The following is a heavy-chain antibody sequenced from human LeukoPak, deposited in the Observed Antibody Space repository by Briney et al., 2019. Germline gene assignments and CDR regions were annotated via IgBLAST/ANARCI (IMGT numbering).Heavy chain of an antibody. J-gene: IGHJ4*02. CDR1: GFTFSSYW. CDR3: ARDLRTPSDTNIAIDC. Sequence: GGSLRLSCAASGFTFSSYWMHWVRQVPGKGLVWVSRINSDGSSTSNADFVKGRFTISRDNAKNTLYLQMNSLRAEDMAVYYCARDLRTPSDTNIAIDCWGQGTLVTVSS. CDR2: INSDGSST. V-gene: IGHV3-74*01. D-gene: IGHD4-23*01.